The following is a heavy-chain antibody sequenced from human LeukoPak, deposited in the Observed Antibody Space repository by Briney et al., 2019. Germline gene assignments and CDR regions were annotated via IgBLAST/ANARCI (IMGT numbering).Heavy chain of an antibody. D-gene: IGHD5-18*01. Sequence: SETLSLACTVSGGFIGTYYWSWIRQPAGKGLEWIGRIYTSGSTNYNPSLKSRVSMAVDTSKNQFSLKLTSVTAADTAVYYCARGPLATAMGRDYFDYWGQGTVLTVSS. CDR2: IYTSGST. V-gene: IGHV4-4*07. J-gene: IGHJ4*02. CDR1: GGFIGTYY. CDR3: ARGPLATAMGRDYFDY.